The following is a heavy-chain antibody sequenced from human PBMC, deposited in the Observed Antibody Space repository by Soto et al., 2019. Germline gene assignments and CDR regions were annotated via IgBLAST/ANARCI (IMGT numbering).Heavy chain of an antibody. CDR2: IYHSGST. V-gene: IGHV4-30-2*01. Sequence: QLQLQESGSGLVKPSQTLSLTCAVSGGSISSGGYSWSWIRQPPGKGLEWIGYIYHSGSTYYNPSLKSRVTISVDRSKNQFYLKLSSVIAADTAVYYCARSGLSGSGAVNWFDPWGQGTLVTVSS. CDR1: GGSISSGGYS. D-gene: IGHD3-10*01. CDR3: ARSGLSGSGAVNWFDP. J-gene: IGHJ5*02.